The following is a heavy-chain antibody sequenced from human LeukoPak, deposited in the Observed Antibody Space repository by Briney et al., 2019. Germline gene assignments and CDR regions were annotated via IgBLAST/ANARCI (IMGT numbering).Heavy chain of an antibody. J-gene: IGHJ4*02. CDR3: TTDRYYDSSGYYYPFDY. V-gene: IGHV3-15*01. D-gene: IGHD3-22*01. CDR1: GFTFSNAW. CDR2: IKSKTDGGTT. Sequence: GGSLRLSCAASGFTFSNAWMSWVRQAPRKGLEWVGRIKSKTDGGTTDYAAPVKGRFTISRDDSKNTLYLQMNSLKTEDTAVYYCTTDRYYDSSGYYYPFDYWGQGTLVTVSS.